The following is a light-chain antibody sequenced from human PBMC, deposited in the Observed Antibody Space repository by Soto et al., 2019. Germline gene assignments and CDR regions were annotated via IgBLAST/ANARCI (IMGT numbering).Light chain of an antibody. J-gene: IGKJ1*01. V-gene: IGKV1-5*01. Sequence: IQMTQSPSTPSASVGDRVTITCRASQSISTWLAWYQQKPGKAPKLLIYDASSLESGVPSRFSGSGSGTEFTLTISSLQPDDFATYYCQQYRTFGQGTKVDIK. CDR2: DAS. CDR1: QSISTW. CDR3: QQYRT.